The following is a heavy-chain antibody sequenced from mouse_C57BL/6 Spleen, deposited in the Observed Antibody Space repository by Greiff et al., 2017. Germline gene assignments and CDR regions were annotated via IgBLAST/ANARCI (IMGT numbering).Heavy chain of an antibody. J-gene: IGHJ4*01. CDR2: INPSTGGT. CDR1: GYSFTGYY. Sequence: EVQLQQSGPELVKPGASVTISCKASGYSFTGYYMNWVKQSPEKSLEWIGEINPSTGGTTYNQKFKAKATLTVDKSSSTAYMQLKSLTSEDSAVYYCATHGNSYAMDYWGQGTSVTVSS. V-gene: IGHV1-42*01. CDR3: ATHGNSYAMDY. D-gene: IGHD2-1*01.